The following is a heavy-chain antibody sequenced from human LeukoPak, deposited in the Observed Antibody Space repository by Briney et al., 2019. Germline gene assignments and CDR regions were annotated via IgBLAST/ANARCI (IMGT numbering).Heavy chain of an antibody. CDR3: ARKPFGGYCSGGSCQNHAFDI. J-gene: IGHJ3*02. CDR1: GYTLTELS. V-gene: IGHV1-24*01. D-gene: IGHD2-15*01. CDR2: FDPEDGET. Sequence: ASVKVSCKVSGYTLTELSMYWVRQAPGKGLEWMGGFDPEDGETIYAQKFQGRVTMTEDTSTDTAYMELSSLRSDDTAVYYCARKPFGGYCSGGSCQNHAFDIWGQGTMVTASS.